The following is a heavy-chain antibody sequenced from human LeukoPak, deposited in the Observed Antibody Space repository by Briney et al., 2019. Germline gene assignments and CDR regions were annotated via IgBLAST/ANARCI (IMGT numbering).Heavy chain of an antibody. CDR1: GFTVSSNY. V-gene: IGHV3-53*01. CDR3: ATGNYYDSSGYPFGFDY. D-gene: IGHD3-22*01. Sequence: PGGSLRLSCAASGFTVSSNYMSWVRQAPGKGLEWVSVIYSGGSTYYADSVKGRFTISRDNSKNTLYLQMNSLRAEDTAVYYRATGNYYDSSGYPFGFDYWGQGTLVTVSS. CDR2: IYSGGST. J-gene: IGHJ4*02.